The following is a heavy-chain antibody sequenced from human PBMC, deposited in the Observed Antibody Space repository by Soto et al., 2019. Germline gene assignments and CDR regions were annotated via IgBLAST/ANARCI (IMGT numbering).Heavy chain of an antibody. D-gene: IGHD5-12*01. CDR2: ISGSGGST. CDR1: GFTFSSYA. Sequence: GGSLRLSCAASGFTFSSYAMSWVRQAPGKGLEWVSAISGSGGSTYYADSVKGRFTISRDNSKNTLYLQMNSLRAEDTAVYYCAKRPPETLRRYYYGMDVWGQGTTVTVSS. CDR3: AKRPPETLRRYYYGMDV. J-gene: IGHJ6*02. V-gene: IGHV3-23*01.